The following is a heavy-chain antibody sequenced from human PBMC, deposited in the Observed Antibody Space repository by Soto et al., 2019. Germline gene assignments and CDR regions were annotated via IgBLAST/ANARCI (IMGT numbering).Heavy chain of an antibody. D-gene: IGHD4-17*01. CDR2: ISYDGSNK. CDR1: GFTFSSYA. J-gene: IGHJ6*02. CDR3: AREYGDYVFNYYYGIDV. Sequence: GGSLRLSCAASGFTFSSYAMHWVRQAPGKGLEWVAVISYDGSNKYYADSVKGRFTISRDNSKNTLYLQMNSLRAEDTAVYYCAREYGDYVFNYYYGIDVWGQGTTVTVSS. V-gene: IGHV3-30-3*01.